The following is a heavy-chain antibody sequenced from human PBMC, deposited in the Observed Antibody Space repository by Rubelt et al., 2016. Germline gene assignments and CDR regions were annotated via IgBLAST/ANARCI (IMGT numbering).Heavy chain of an antibody. CDR3: ARGDHSSGWYDFDY. V-gene: IGHV3-13*01. J-gene: IGHJ4*02. Sequence: YYPGSVKGRFTISRENAKNSLYLQMNSLRAEDTAVYYCARGDHSSGWYDFDYWGQGTLVTVSS. D-gene: IGHD6-19*01.